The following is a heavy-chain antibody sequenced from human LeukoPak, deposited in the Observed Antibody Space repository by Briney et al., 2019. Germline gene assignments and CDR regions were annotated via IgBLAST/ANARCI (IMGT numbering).Heavy chain of an antibody. CDR1: GYTFTTYV. CDR2: IKTDTGNP. CDR3: ARLRTRGNSYYFDY. V-gene: IGHV7-4-1*02. J-gene: IGHJ4*02. D-gene: IGHD4-23*01. Sequence: ASVKVSCKASGYTFTTYVMSWVRQAPGQGLEWMGWIKTDTGNPTYAQGFTGRFVFSLGTSVSTAYLQISSLKAEDTAVYYCARLRTRGNSYYFDYWSQGTLVTVSS.